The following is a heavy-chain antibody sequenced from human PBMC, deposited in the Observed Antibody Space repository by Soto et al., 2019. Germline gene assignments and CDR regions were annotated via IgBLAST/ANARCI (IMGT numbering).Heavy chain of an antibody. D-gene: IGHD3-10*01. CDR3: AKDGGDQGFRFDP. CDR1: GFTFSSYG. J-gene: IGHJ5*02. Sequence: GGSLRLSCAASGFTFSSYGMHWFRQAPGKGLEWVAVISYDGSNKYYADSVKGRFTISRDNSKNTLYLQMNSLRAEDTAVYYCAKDGGDQGFRFDPWGQGTLVTVSS. CDR2: ISYDGSNK. V-gene: IGHV3-30*18.